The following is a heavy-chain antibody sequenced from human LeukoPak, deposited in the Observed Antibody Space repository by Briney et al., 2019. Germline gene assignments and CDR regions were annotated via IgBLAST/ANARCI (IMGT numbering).Heavy chain of an antibody. V-gene: IGHV4-34*01. Sequence: SETLSLTCAVYGGSFGGYYWSWIRQPPGKGLEWIGEINHSGSTNYNPSLKSRVTISVDTSKNQFSLKLSSVTAADTAVYYCARGSHWLLQTIDYWGQGTLVTVSS. J-gene: IGHJ4*02. CDR3: ARGSHWLLQTIDY. D-gene: IGHD3-22*01. CDR1: GGSFGGYY. CDR2: INHSGST.